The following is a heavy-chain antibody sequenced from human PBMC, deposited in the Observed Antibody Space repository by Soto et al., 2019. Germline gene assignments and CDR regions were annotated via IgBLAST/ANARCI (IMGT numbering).Heavy chain of an antibody. CDR2: IYSGGST. CDR1: GFTVSSNY. V-gene: IGHV3-53*04. J-gene: IGHJ3*02. D-gene: IGHD1-26*01. Sequence: GGSLRLSCAASGFTVSSNYMSWVRQAPGKGLEWVSVIYSGGSTYYADSVKGRFTISRHNSKNTLYLQMNSLRAEDTAVYYCARGRLWMSVDVGATAFDIWGQGTMVTVSS. CDR3: ARGRLWMSVDVGATAFDI.